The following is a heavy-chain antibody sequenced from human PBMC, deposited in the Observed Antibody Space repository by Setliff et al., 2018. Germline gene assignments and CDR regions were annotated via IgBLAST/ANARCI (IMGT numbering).Heavy chain of an antibody. Sequence: PGGSLRLSCAASGFTFSSYAMSWVRQAPGKGLEWVSAISGSGGSTYYADSVKGRFTISRDNSKNTLCLQMNSLRAEDTAIYYCARVDDILTGVNYYYGMDVWGQGTTVTVSS. D-gene: IGHD3-9*01. J-gene: IGHJ6*02. CDR3: ARVDDILTGVNYYYGMDV. CDR2: ISGSGGST. CDR1: GFTFSSYA. V-gene: IGHV3-23*01.